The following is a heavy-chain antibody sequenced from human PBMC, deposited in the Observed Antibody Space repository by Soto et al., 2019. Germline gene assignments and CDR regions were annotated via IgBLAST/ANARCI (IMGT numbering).Heavy chain of an antibody. CDR2: IHYIGTA. CDR1: GDSFSTGGDYY. Sequence: QVQLQESGPGLVKPSQTLSLTCTVSGDSFSTGGDYYWSWIRQHPGKGLEWIGYIHYIGTAYYNPSLESRVTISVDTSKNQFSLEVNSVTAADTAVYYCARVLGSRAIVPAVYYMDVWGKGTTVTVSS. V-gene: IGHV4-31*03. D-gene: IGHD2-2*01. CDR3: ARVLGSRAIVPAVYYMDV. J-gene: IGHJ6*03.